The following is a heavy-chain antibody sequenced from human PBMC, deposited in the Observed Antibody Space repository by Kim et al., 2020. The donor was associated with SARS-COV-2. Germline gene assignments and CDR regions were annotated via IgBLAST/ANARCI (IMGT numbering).Heavy chain of an antibody. Sequence: GGSLRLSCAASGFTFSDYYMSWIRQAPGKGLEWVSYISSSSSYTNYADSVKGRFTISRDNAKNSLYLQMNSLRAEDTAVYYCARDLTPPYSSSWSQYYYYYGMDVWGQGTTVTVSS. V-gene: IGHV3-11*05. CDR3: ARDLTPPYSSSWSQYYYYYGMDV. J-gene: IGHJ6*02. D-gene: IGHD6-13*01. CDR1: GFTFSDYY. CDR2: ISSSSSYT.